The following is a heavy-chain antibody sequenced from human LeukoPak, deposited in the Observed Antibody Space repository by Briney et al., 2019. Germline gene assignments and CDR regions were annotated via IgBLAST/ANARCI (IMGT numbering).Heavy chain of an antibody. D-gene: IGHD2-21*02. V-gene: IGHV1-46*01. J-gene: IGHJ4*02. CDR3: ARDGDCGGDCYDFDY. Sequence: ASVKVSCKASGYTFTSYYMHWVRQAPGQGLEWMGIINPSGGSTGYAQKFQGRVTMTRDTSTSTVYMELSSLRSEDTAVYYCARDGDCGGDCYDFDYWGQGTLVTVSS. CDR1: GYTFTSYY. CDR2: INPSGGST.